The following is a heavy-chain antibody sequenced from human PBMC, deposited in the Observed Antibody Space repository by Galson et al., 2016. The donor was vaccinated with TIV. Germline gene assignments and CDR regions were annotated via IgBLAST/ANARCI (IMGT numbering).Heavy chain of an antibody. V-gene: IGHV4-59*08. D-gene: IGHD3-10*01. CDR2: INYDGST. CDR1: AASMGSYH. CDR3: PTCLAGASGRGS. Sequence: SETLSLTCTVSAASMGSYHWSWIRQPPGRGLEWIGFINYDGSTHSNPSLKSRVTISIDTSKSRFSLNLSSVTVAATAGDFCPTCLAGASGRGSWGQGVLVAVSP. J-gene: IGHJ5*02.